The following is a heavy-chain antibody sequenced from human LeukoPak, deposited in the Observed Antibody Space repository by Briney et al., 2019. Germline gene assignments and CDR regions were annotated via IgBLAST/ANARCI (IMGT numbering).Heavy chain of an antibody. CDR2: IIPILGIA. CDR3: ARAWVGHCSSTSCYYFDY. V-gene: IGHV1-69*04. D-gene: IGHD2-2*01. J-gene: IGHJ4*02. Sequence: GASVKVSCKASGGTFSSYAISWVRQAPGQGLEWMGRIIPILGIANYAQKFQGRVTITADKSTSTAYMELSSLRSEDTAVYYCARAWVGHCSSTSCYYFDYWGQGTLVTVSS. CDR1: GGTFSSYA.